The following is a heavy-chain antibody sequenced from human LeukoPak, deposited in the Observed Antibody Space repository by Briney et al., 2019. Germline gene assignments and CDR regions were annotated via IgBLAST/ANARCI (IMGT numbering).Heavy chain of an antibody. Sequence: ASVKVSCKASGYPFTNYGTSWVRQAPGQGLEWMGWISGYNGNTNSAQKVQGRVTMTTDTSTSTAYMELRSLRSEDTAVYYCARGLEMTTVTILTPWYFDLWGRGTLVTVSS. CDR2: ISGYNGNT. CDR3: ARGLEMTTVTILTPWYFDL. D-gene: IGHD4-17*01. J-gene: IGHJ2*01. V-gene: IGHV1-18*01. CDR1: GYPFTNYG.